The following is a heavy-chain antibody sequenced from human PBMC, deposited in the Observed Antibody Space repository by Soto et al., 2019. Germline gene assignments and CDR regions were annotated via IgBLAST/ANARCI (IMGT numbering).Heavy chain of an antibody. CDR1: GFTVSSNY. V-gene: IGHV3-53*02. CDR3: ARQTHLFGELST. D-gene: IGHD3-10*01. J-gene: IGHJ5*02. Sequence: EVQLVETGGGLIQPGGSLRLSCAASGFTVSSNYMNWVRQPPGKGLEWVSVIYSGGTTYYTDSVKGRFTIFRDNSKNTLYLHMSTLRAEDTAVYYCARQTHLFGELSTWGQGTLVTVSS. CDR2: IYSGGTT.